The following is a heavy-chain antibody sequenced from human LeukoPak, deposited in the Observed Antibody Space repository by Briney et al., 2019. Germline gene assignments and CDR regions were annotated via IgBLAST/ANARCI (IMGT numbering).Heavy chain of an antibody. CDR1: GFTFSSYA. D-gene: IGHD1-26*01. Sequence: GSLILSCAASGFTFSSYAMHWVRQAPGKGLEWVSVIYSGGNTYYADSVKGRFTISRDNSKNTLYLQMNSLRAEDTAVYYCARDWEGGFDYWGQGTLVTVSS. V-gene: IGHV3-53*01. CDR3: ARDWEGGFDY. CDR2: IYSGGNT. J-gene: IGHJ4*02.